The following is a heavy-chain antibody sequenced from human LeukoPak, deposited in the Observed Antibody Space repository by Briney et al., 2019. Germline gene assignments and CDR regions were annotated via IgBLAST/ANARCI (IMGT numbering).Heavy chain of an antibody. CDR2: IYYSGST. CDR3: ARTVAGTHPDY. J-gene: IGHJ4*02. D-gene: IGHD6-19*01. V-gene: IGHV4-59*01. CDR1: GGSISSYY. Sequence: SETLSLTCTVSGGSISSYYWSWIRQPPGKGLEWIGYIYYSGSTNYNPSLKSRVTISVDTSKNQFSLKLSSVTAADTAVYYCARTVAGTHPDYWGQGTLVTVSS.